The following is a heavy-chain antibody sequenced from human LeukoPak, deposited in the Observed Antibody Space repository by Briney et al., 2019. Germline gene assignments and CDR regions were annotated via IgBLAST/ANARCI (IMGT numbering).Heavy chain of an antibody. CDR3: ARHERQLLTNFQH. J-gene: IGHJ1*01. D-gene: IGHD2-2*01. CDR2: IYYSGST. V-gene: IGHV4-39*01. CDR1: GGSMSSSSYY. Sequence: SETLSLTCTVSGGSMSSSSYYWGWIRQPPGKGLEWIGSIYYSGSTYYNPSLKSRVTISVDTSKNQFSLKLSSVTAADTAVYYCARHERQLLTNFQHWGQGTLVTVSS.